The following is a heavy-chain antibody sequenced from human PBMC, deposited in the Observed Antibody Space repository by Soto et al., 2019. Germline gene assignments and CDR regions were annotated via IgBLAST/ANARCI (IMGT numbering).Heavy chain of an antibody. CDR1: GFTFSSYN. CDR3: ARDQRVGAGNYYYCGMDV. D-gene: IGHD1-26*01. Sequence: EVQLVESGGGLVKPGGSLRLSCAASGFTFSSYNMNWVRQAPGKGLEWVSSISSSSDYIYYADSVKGRFTISRDNAKNSLYLQINSLRAEDTAVYYCARDQRVGAGNYYYCGMDVWGQGTTVTVSS. CDR2: ISSSSDYI. V-gene: IGHV3-21*01. J-gene: IGHJ6*02.